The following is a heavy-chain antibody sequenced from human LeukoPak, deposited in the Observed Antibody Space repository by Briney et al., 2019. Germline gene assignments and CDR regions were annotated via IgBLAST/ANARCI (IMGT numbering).Heavy chain of an antibody. CDR2: IYYSGST. CDR3: ARLKPSGYYYHGAYYFDY. D-gene: IGHD3-22*01. V-gene: IGHV4-39*01. Sequence: SETLSLTCTVSGGSISSSSYYWGWIRQPSGKGLEWIGSIYYSGSTYYNPSLKSRVTISVDTSKNQFSLKLSSVTAADTAVYYCARLKPSGYYYHGAYYFDYWGQGTLVTVSS. CDR1: GGSISSSSYY. J-gene: IGHJ4*02.